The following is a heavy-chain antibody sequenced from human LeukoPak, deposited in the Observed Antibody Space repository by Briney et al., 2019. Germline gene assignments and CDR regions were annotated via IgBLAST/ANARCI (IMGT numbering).Heavy chain of an antibody. Sequence: ASVKVSCMASGYTFSDYFIHWVRQAPGQGLEWMGWMNPNSGGTHYAQKFQGRVTMTRDTSISTAFMELSRLRSDDTAIYYCGRSPNWGSVDYWGQGTLVTVSS. CDR1: GYTFSDYF. D-gene: IGHD7-27*01. V-gene: IGHV1-2*02. CDR2: MNPNSGGT. CDR3: GRSPNWGSVDY. J-gene: IGHJ4*02.